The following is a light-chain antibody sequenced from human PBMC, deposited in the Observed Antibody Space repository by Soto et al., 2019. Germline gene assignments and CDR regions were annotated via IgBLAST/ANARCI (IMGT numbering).Light chain of an antibody. Sequence: EIVLTQSPATLSLSPGERATLSCRASQRITTYLAWYQQKPGQTPRLLIYDASNRATGIPARFSGSGSGTDFTLTISSLQPEDFATYYCQQSYSTPRTFGQGTKVDI. CDR1: QRITTY. CDR2: DAS. J-gene: IGKJ1*01. V-gene: IGKV3-11*01. CDR3: QQSYSTPRT.